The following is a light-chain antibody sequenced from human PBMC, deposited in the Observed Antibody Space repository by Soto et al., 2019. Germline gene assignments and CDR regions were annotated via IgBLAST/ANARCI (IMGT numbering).Light chain of an antibody. V-gene: IGKV3-20*01. CDR3: QQYGNSPPWT. CDR2: DAS. Sequence: EIVLTQSPGTLSLSPGERATLSCRASQSVSSNYLAWYQQKPGQAPRLLIYDASSRATGIPDRFSGSESGTDFPLTISRLEPEDFQVYYCQQYGNSPPWTFGQGTKVEIK. CDR1: QSVSSNY. J-gene: IGKJ1*01.